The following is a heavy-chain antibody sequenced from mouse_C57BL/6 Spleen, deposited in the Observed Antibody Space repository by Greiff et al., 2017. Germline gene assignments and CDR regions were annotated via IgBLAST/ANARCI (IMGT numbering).Heavy chain of an antibody. J-gene: IGHJ4*01. Sequence: QVQLQQPGAELVKPGASVKLSCKASGYTFTSYWMHWVKQRPGQGLEWIGMIHPNSGSTNYNEKFKSKATLTVDKSSSTAYMQLSSLTSEDSAVYYCEIIYYSNLAMDYWGQGTSVTVSS. CDR3: EIIYYSNLAMDY. V-gene: IGHV1-64*01. CDR2: IHPNSGST. D-gene: IGHD2-5*01. CDR1: GYTFTSYW.